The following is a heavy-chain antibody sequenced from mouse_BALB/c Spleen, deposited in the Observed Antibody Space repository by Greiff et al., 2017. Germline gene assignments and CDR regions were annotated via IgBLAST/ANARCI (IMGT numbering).Heavy chain of an antibody. CDR3: ATSSYYGSSYDYAMDY. D-gene: IGHD1-1*01. J-gene: IGHJ4*01. V-gene: IGHV5-6-5*01. CDR1: GFTFSSYA. CDR2: ISSGGST. Sequence: EVQGVESGGGLVKPGGSLKLSCAASGFTFSSYAMSWVRQTPEKRLEWVASISSGGSTYYPDSVKGRFTISRDNARNILYLQMSSLRSEDTAMYYCATSSYYGSSYDYAMDYWGQGTSVTVSS.